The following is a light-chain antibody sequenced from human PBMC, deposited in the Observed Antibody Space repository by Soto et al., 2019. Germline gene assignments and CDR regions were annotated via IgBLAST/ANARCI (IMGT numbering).Light chain of an antibody. V-gene: IGKV1-5*01. Sequence: DIQMTQSPSTLSASVGDRVTITCRASQSISSWLAWYQQKPGKAPKILSYDASNLESGVPSRFRGSGSGTEFTLTISSLKPDDFATYYCQQYNSYPLTFGGGTKVDIK. CDR3: QQYNSYPLT. CDR2: DAS. J-gene: IGKJ4*01. CDR1: QSISSW.